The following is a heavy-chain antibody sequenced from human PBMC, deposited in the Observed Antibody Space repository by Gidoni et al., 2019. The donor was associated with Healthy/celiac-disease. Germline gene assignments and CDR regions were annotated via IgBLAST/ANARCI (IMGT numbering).Heavy chain of an antibody. V-gene: IGHV3-23*01. J-gene: IGHJ4*02. CDR2: ISGSGGST. CDR3: ANARGGGSCCDLDY. CDR1: GFTFSSYA. Sequence: EVQLLVSGGGLVQPGGSLILSCAASGFTFSSYAMSRVRQAPGKGLEWVSAISGSGGSTYYADSVKGRFTISRDNSKNTLYLQMNSLRAEDTAVYYCANARGGGSCCDLDYWGQGTLVTVSS. D-gene: IGHD2-15*01.